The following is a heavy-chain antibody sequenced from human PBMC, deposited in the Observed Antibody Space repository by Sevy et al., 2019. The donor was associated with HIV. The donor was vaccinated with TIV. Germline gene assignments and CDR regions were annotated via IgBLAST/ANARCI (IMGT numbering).Heavy chain of an antibody. CDR2: INHSGIT. D-gene: IGHD6-6*01. V-gene: IGHV4-34*01. CDR1: GEPFSGYY. CDR3: VRQDLATAAPRPY. J-gene: IGHJ4*02. Sequence: SETLSLTCTVHGEPFSGYYWSWIRQPPGKGLEWIGEINHSGITHYNPSLKSRVTLSVDTSKNHYSLKLSSVTAADTSAYYCVRQDLATAAPRPYWGQGSLVTVSS.